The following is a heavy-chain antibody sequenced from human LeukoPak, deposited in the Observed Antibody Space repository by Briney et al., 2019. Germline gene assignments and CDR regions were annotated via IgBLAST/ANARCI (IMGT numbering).Heavy chain of an antibody. CDR2: INPNSGGT. J-gene: IGHJ5*02. Sequence: ASVMVSCKASGYTFIDYYMHWVRQAPGQGLEWMGWINPNSGGTNYAQEFQGRVTMTRDTSINTAYMELTGLRSDDTAVYYCARNPGYSDYWSGPNWFDPWGQGTLVTVSS. CDR1: GYTFIDYY. D-gene: IGHD3-3*01. CDR3: ARNPGYSDYWSGPNWFDP. V-gene: IGHV1-2*02.